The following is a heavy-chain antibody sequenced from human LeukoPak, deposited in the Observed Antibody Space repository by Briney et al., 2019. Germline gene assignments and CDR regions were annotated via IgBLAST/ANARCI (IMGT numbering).Heavy chain of an antibody. CDR1: GYSISSGYY. V-gene: IGHV4-38-2*02. D-gene: IGHD3-3*01. CDR2: IYHSGST. Sequence: PSETLSLTCTVSGYSISSGYYWGWIRQPPGKGLEWIGSIYHSGSTYYNPPLKSRVTISVDTSKNQFSLKLSSVTAADTAVYYCARDRESYYDFWSGLANNWFDPWGQGTLVTVSS. CDR3: ARDRESYYDFWSGLANNWFDP. J-gene: IGHJ5*02.